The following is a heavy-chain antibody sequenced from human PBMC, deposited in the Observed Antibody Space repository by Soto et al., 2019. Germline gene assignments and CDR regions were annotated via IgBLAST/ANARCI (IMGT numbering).Heavy chain of an antibody. J-gene: IGHJ6*03. CDR3: ARERQDPLWFGEDRPPTGYMDV. D-gene: IGHD3-10*01. CDR1: GFTFSSYA. Sequence: GGSLRLSCAASGFTFSSYAMHWVRQAPGKGLEYVSAISSNGGSTYYANSVKGRFTISRDNSKNTLYLQMGSLRAEDMAVYYCARERQDPLWFGEDRPPTGYMDVWGKGTTVTVSS. CDR2: ISSNGGST. V-gene: IGHV3-64*01.